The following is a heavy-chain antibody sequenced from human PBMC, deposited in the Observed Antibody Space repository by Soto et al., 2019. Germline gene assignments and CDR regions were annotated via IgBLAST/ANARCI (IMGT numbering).Heavy chain of an antibody. CDR2: ICSSGTT. J-gene: IGHJ4*02. CDR1: GGSFSRINYC. V-gene: IGHV4-39*01. CDR3: TMRDEVTSYYINH. Sequence: PSETLYLTCAVSGGSFSRINYCWRWIRQPPGEWLEWIATICSSGTTYFNPSLKSRVTTSVDASKHQFALKLSSATAADTAVYVCTMRDEVTSYYINHWGRGTLVTVS. D-gene: IGHD2-21*02.